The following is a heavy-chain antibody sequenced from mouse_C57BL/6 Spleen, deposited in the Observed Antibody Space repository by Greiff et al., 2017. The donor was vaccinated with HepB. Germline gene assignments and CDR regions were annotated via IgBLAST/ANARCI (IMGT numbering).Heavy chain of an antibody. CDR3: ARCYYGNYPAWFAY. V-gene: IGHV1-74*01. J-gene: IGHJ3*01. D-gene: IGHD2-1*01. Sequence: QVQLQQSGAELVKPGASVKVSCKASGYTFTSYWMHWVKQRPGQGLEWIGRIHPSDSDTNYNQKFKGKATLTVDKSSSTAYMQLSSLTSEDSAVYYCARCYYGNYPAWFAYWGQGTLVTVSA. CDR2: IHPSDSDT. CDR1: GYTFTSYW.